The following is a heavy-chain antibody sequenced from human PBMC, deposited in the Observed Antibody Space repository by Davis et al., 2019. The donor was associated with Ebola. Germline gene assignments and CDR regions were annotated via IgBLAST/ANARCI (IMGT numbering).Heavy chain of an antibody. CDR2: IKQDGSEK. J-gene: IGHJ4*02. D-gene: IGHD5-18*01. Sequence: PGGSLRLSCAASGFTFSSYWMSWVRQAAGKGLEWVANIKQDGSEKYYVDSVRGRFTISRDNAKNSLYLQMNSLRAEDTAVYYCARDRGAAYSYGPNFDYWGQGTLVTVSS. CDR3: ARDRGAAYSYGPNFDY. V-gene: IGHV3-7*03. CDR1: GFTFSSYW.